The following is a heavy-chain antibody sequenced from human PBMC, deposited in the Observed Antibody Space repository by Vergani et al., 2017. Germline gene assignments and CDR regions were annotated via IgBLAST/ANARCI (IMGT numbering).Heavy chain of an antibody. CDR3: AKVFSPSXGTLLIYYYYGMDV. CDR1: GFTFSSYG. Sequence: QVQLVESGGGVVQPGGSLRLSCAASGFTFSSYGMHWVRQAPGKGLEWVAFIRYDGSNKYYADSVKGRFTISRDNSKNTLYLQMNSLRAEDTAVYYCAKVFSPSXGTLLIYYYYGMDVWGQGTTVTVSS. V-gene: IGHV3-30*02. D-gene: IGHD6-13*01. CDR2: IRYDGSNK. J-gene: IGHJ6*02.